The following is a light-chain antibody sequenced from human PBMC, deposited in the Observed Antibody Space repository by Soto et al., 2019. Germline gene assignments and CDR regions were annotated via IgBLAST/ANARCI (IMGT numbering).Light chain of an antibody. CDR1: SSDVGGYNY. V-gene: IGLV2-8*01. CDR3: SSYAGSTPYV. J-gene: IGLJ1*01. CDR2: EVS. Sequence: QSALTQPPSASGSPGQSVTISCTGTSSDVGGYNYVSWYQQHPGKAPKLMIYEVSKRPSGVPDRFPGSKSGNTASLTVSGLQAEDEADYYCSSYAGSTPYVFGTGTQLTVL.